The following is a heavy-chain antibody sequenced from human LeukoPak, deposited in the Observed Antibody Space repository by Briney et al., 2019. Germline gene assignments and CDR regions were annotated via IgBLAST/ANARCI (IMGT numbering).Heavy chain of an antibody. CDR1: GFTFSTYW. V-gene: IGHV3-74*01. Sequence: GGSLRLSCAASGFTFSTYWMHWVRQAPGKGLVWVSRTNSDGSRTDYADSVKGRFTISRDNAENTLYLQMNRLGVEDTAVYYCARDRGINMVRGVIDYWGQGTLVTVSS. D-gene: IGHD3-10*01. CDR2: TNSDGSRT. J-gene: IGHJ4*02. CDR3: ARDRGINMVRGVIDY.